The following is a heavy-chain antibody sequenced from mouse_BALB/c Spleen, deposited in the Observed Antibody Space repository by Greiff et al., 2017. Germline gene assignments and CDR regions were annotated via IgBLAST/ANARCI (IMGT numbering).Heavy chain of an antibody. D-gene: IGHD2-4*01. J-gene: IGHJ4*01. CDR2: IDPYNGGT. V-gene: IGHV1S135*01. CDR1: GYAFTSYN. CDR3: ARSYDYVYAMDY. Sequence: EVKLMESGPELVKPGASVKVSCKASGYAFTSYNMYWVKQSHGKSLEWIGYIDPYNGGTSYNQKFKGKATLTVDKSSSTAYMHLNSLTSEDSAVYYCARSYDYVYAMDYWGQGTSVTVSS.